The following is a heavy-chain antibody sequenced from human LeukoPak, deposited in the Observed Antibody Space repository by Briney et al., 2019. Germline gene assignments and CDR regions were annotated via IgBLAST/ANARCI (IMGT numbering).Heavy chain of an antibody. V-gene: IGHV2-5*01. CDR2: IYWHDDK. CDR1: GFSLSTSGVV. J-gene: IGHJ4*02. CDR3: AHRLHNQLVTVFDY. D-gene: IGHD1-1*01. Sequence: KSGPTLVNPTQTLTLTCTFSGFSLSTSGVVVGWIRQPPGKALEWLALIYWHDDKHYSPSLKSGLTITKDTSKNQVVLTMTNMDPVDTATYYCAHRLHNQLVTVFDYWGQGALVTVSS.